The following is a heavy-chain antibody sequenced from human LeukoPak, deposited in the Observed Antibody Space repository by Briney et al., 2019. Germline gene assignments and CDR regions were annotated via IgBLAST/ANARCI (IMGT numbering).Heavy chain of an antibody. D-gene: IGHD1-26*01. V-gene: IGHV4-39*01. CDR1: GGSISSSSYY. Sequence: PSETLSLTCTVSGGSISSSSYYWGWIRQPPGKGLEGIGSIYYSGSTYYNPSLKSRVTISVDTSKNQFSLKLSSVTAADTAVYYCARHAPASGSCLFFDPWGQGTLVTVSS. CDR3: ARHAPASGSCLFFDP. CDR2: IYYSGST. J-gene: IGHJ5*02.